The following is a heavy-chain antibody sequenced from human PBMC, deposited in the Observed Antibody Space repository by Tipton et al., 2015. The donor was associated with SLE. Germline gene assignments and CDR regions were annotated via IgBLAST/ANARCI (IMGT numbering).Heavy chain of an antibody. V-gene: IGHV4-31*03. CDR2: IYYSGNI. Sequence: TLSLTCTVSGDSISRGGYYWTWIRQHPGQGLEWIGNIYYSGNIDYNPSLKSRVPISVDTSEFQFSLNLSSVTAADTAVYYCARDPEYDSPSEGDYWGQGPLVTVSS. J-gene: IGHJ4*02. D-gene: IGHD3-22*01. CDR1: GDSISRGGYY. CDR3: ARDPEYDSPSEGDY.